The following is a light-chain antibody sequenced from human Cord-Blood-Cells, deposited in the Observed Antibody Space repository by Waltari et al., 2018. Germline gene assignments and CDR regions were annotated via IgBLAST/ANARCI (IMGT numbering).Light chain of an antibody. V-gene: IGLV1-47*01. CDR3: AAWDDSLSGYV. CDR2: RNN. J-gene: IGLJ3*02. Sequence: QSVLTQPPSASGTPGQRVTIPCSGSRSHIGSNYVYSYQQLPGTAPKLLIYRNNQRPSGVPDRFSGSKSGTSASLAISGLRSEDEADYYCAAWDDSLSGYVFGGGTKLTVL. CDR1: RSHIGSNY.